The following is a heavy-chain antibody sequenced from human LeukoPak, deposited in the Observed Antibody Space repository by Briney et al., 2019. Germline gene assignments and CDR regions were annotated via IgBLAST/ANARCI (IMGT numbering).Heavy chain of an antibody. CDR2: IYYSGST. CDR1: GGSISSGGYS. D-gene: IGHD3-22*01. CDR3: ARDSLRYYDSSGYGGGPYWYFDL. J-gene: IGHJ2*01. Sequence: SQTLSLTCTVSGGSISSGGYSWSWIRQPPGKGLEWIGYIYYSGSTNYNPSLKSRVTISVDTSKNQFSLKLSSVTAADTAVYYCARDSLRYYDSSGYGGGPYWYFDLWGRGTLVTVSS. V-gene: IGHV4-61*08.